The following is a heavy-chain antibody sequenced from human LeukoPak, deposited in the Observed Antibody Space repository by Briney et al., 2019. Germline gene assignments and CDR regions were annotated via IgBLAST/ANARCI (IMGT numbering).Heavy chain of an antibody. D-gene: IGHD2-2*01. CDR3: ASGGIVVVPAVVD. Sequence: PGGSLRLSCAASGFTFSSCSMNWVRQAPGKGLEWVSSISSSSSYIYYADSVKGRFTISRDNAKNSLYLQMNSLRAEDTAVYYCASGGIVVVPAVVDWGQGTLVTVSS. V-gene: IGHV3-21*01. CDR2: ISSSSSYI. J-gene: IGHJ4*02. CDR1: GFTFSSCS.